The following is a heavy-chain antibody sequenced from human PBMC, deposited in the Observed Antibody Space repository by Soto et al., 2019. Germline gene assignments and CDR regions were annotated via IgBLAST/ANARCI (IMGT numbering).Heavy chain of an antibody. CDR1: GGSISSSSYY. CDR3: KGYCSGGSCYGPYYFDY. J-gene: IGHJ4*02. Sequence: SETLSLTCTVSGGSISSSSYYWGWIRQPPGKGLEWIGSIYYSGSTYYNPSLKSRVTISVDTSKNQFSLKLSSVTAADTAVYYCKGYCSGGSCYGPYYFDYWGQGTLVTVSS. CDR2: IYYSGST. D-gene: IGHD2-15*01. V-gene: IGHV4-39*01.